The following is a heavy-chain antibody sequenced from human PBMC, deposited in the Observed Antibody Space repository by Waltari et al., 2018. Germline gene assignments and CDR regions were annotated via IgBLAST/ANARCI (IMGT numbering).Heavy chain of an antibody. D-gene: IGHD6-13*01. CDR1: GYTLTELS. V-gene: IGHV1-24*01. J-gene: IGHJ4*02. CDR2: FEPEDGET. CDR3: ATDRGYSSIPGRY. Sequence: QVQLVQSGAEVKKPGASVKVSCKVSGYTLTELSMHWVRQAPGKGLEWMGGFEPEDGETIYAQKFQGSVTMTEDTSTDTAYMERSRRRSEDTAVYYCATDRGYSSIPGRYWGQGTLVTVSS.